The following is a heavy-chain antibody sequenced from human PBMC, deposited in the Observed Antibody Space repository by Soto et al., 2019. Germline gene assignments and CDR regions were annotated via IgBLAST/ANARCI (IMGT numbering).Heavy chain of an antibody. V-gene: IGHV1-8*01. D-gene: IGHD2-15*01. CDR1: GYTFTSYD. CDR2: MNPNSGNT. J-gene: IGHJ4*02. Sequence: ASVKVSCKASGYTFTSYDINWGRQATGQGLEWMGWMNPNSGNTGYAQKFQGRVTMTRNTSISTAYMELSSLRSEDTAVYYCARGLRDDCSGGRCYQYYFDYWGQGTLVTVSS. CDR3: ARGLRDDCSGGRCYQYYFDY.